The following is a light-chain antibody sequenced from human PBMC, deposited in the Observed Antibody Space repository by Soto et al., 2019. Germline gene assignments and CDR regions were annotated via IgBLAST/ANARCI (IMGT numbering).Light chain of an antibody. CDR1: QGIANY. CDR3: QNYHSAPFT. V-gene: IGKV1-27*01. J-gene: IGKJ3*01. CDR2: GAV. Sequence: DIQMTQSPSSLSASLGDRVTITCRASQGIANYLAWYQHKPGKVPNLLIYGAVTLQSGVPSRFSGSGSGTDFSLTISSLQAEDVATYSCQNYHSAPFTFGPGTKVHIK.